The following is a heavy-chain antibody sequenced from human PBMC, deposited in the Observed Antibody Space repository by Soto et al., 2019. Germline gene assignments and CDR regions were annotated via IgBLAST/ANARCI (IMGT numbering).Heavy chain of an antibody. CDR1: GFTSNDYG. CDR2: VRDDGSKT. V-gene: IGHV3-33*01. Sequence: QVQMVESGGGVVQPGRSLRLSCAASGFTSNDYGMHWVRQAPAKGPEWVALVRDDGSKTYYADSVRGRFTISRDNSKNTLYLQMNSLRAEDTAVYYCATSTATDAFDICGQGTMVTVSS. CDR3: ATSTATDAFDI. J-gene: IGHJ3*02.